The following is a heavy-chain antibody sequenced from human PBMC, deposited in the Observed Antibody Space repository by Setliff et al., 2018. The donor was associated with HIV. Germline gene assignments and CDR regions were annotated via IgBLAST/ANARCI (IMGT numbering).Heavy chain of an antibody. CDR3: ARKYTGGPLDY. V-gene: IGHV1-18*01. CDR1: GYTFTSYG. CDR2: ISTYNGNT. Sequence: ASVKVSCKASGYTFTSYGITWVRQAPGQGLEWMGWISTYNGNTHYAQKLQGRVTMTTDTSPSTAYMELRSLRSDDTAMYYCARKYTGGPLDYWGQGTLVTVS. D-gene: IGHD6-19*01. J-gene: IGHJ4*02.